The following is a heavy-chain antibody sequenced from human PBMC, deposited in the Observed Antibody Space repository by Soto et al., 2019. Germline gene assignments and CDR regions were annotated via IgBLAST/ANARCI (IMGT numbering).Heavy chain of an antibody. Sequence: QLVESGGRGVPPGRALRRACEASEVTFSSYAMHWVRHAPGRGLGWLALISYAGAHEDYADSVKGRFIISRDNSQSMVYLQMKSLRPDDTSIYSRARPITPWSYLYGMDVWGQGTTVTVSS. J-gene: IGHJ6*02. D-gene: IGHD1-26*01. CDR1: EVTFSSYA. CDR3: ARPITPWSYLYGMDV. V-gene: IGHV3-30-3*01. CDR2: ISYAGAHE.